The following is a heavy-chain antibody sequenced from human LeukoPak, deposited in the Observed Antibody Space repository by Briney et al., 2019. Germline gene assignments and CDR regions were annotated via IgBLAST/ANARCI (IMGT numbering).Heavy chain of an antibody. CDR1: GYTFTGYY. CDR2: INPNSGGT. J-gene: IGHJ4*02. Sequence: ASVKVSCKASGYTFTGYYMHWVRQAPGQGLEWMGWINPNSGGTNYAQKFHGRVTMTRDTSISTAYMELSSQRSEDIDVYYCARHVIRWELLRPHFDYWGQGTLVTVSS. D-gene: IGHD1-26*01. CDR3: ARHVIRWELLRPHFDY. V-gene: IGHV1-2*02.